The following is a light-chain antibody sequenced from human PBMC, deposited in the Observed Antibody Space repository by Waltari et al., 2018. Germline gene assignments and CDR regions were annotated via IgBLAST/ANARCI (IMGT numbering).Light chain of an antibody. CDR1: QGINNY. J-gene: IGKJ4*01. CDR2: AAS. CDR3: QQYHSYPPT. V-gene: IGKV1-16*02. Sequence: DIQMTQSPSSLSASVGDRVTITFRASQGINNYLDWFQQKPGKAPTSLIYAASPLYSGVSSNRSGIGYGTDVTLTISNLQPEDFAICYCQQYHSYPPTFCGGSKVEIK.